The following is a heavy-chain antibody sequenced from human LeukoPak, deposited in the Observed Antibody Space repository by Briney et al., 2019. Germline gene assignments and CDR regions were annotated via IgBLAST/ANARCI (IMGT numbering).Heavy chain of an antibody. V-gene: IGHV1-2*02. CDR1: GYTFTAYY. Sequence: GASVKVSCKASGYTFTAYYIHWVRQAPGQGLEWMGWINTNSGDTDYAQKFQGRVTMTRDKSINTVYMELSGLRSDDTAVFYCARDYRFRITTFGGGRRNWFDPWGQGTLVTVSS. CDR3: ARDYRFRITTFGGGRRNWFDP. D-gene: IGHD3-3*01. J-gene: IGHJ5*02. CDR2: INTNSGDT.